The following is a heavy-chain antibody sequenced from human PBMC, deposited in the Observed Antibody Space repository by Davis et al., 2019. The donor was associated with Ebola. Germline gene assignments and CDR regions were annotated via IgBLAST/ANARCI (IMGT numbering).Heavy chain of an antibody. Sequence: GGSLRLSCAASGFTFSSYSMNWVRQAPGRGLEWLSSITSSSSYIYYADSVRGRFTISRDNAKNSLYLQMNSLRADETAVYYCVRDVTIWGQGTMVTVSS. D-gene: IGHD2/OR15-2a*01. V-gene: IGHV3-21*01. J-gene: IGHJ3*02. CDR3: VRDVTI. CDR2: ITSSSSYI. CDR1: GFTFSSYS.